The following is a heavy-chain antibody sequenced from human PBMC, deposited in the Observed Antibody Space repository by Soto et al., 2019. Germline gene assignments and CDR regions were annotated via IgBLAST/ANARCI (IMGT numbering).Heavy chain of an antibody. Sequence: ASVEVSCKASGCTVANYGMSWVGQAPGQGLEWMGWINTYNGTTKYAQKFQGRVTMTTDTPTSTAYMALRRLRSDDTAVYYCARGVGSGSYYNQYNWFDPWGQGTLVTVSS. V-gene: IGHV1-18*01. D-gene: IGHD3-10*01. CDR1: GCTVANYG. CDR2: INTYNGTT. CDR3: ARGVGSGSYYNQYNWFDP. J-gene: IGHJ5*02.